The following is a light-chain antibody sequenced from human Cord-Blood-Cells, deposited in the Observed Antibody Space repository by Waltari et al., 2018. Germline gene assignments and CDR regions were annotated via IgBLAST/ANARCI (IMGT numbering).Light chain of an antibody. J-gene: IGKJ2*01. Sequence: EIVMTQSPSHLSVSPGEKATLSCRSSQSVSSNLAWYQQKPCQAPRLLIYGASTRATGIPARFSGSGSGTEFTLTISSLQSEDFAVYYCQQYNNWPYTFGQGTKLEIK. V-gene: IGKV3-15*01. CDR2: GAS. CDR1: QSVSSN. CDR3: QQYNNWPYT.